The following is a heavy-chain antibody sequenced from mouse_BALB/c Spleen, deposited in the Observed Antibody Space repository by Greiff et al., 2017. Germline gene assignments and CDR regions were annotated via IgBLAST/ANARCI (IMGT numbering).Heavy chain of an antibody. CDR3: ARVRRQGYYAMDY. V-gene: IGHV1-9*01. Sequence: VQLQESGAELMKPGASVKISCKATGYTFSSYWIEWVKQRPGHGLEWIGEILPGSGSTNYNEKFKGKATFTADTSSNTAYMQLSSLTSEDSAVYYCARVRRQGYYAMDYWGQGTSVTVSS. CDR2: ILPGSGST. J-gene: IGHJ4*01. D-gene: IGHD2-14*01. CDR1: GYTFSSYW.